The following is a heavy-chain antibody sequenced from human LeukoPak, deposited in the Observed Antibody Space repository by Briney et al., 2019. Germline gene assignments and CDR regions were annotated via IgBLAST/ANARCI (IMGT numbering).Heavy chain of an antibody. Sequence: GGSLRLSCAASGFTFSDYYMSWIRQAPGKGLEWVSYISSSGSTIYYADSVKGRFTISRDNAKNSLYLQVNSLRAEDTAVYYCARDGYSSSPYPLYYMDVWGKGTTVTVSS. V-gene: IGHV3-11*01. J-gene: IGHJ6*03. CDR2: ISSSGSTI. CDR3: ARDGYSSSPYPLYYMDV. D-gene: IGHD6-6*01. CDR1: GFTFSDYY.